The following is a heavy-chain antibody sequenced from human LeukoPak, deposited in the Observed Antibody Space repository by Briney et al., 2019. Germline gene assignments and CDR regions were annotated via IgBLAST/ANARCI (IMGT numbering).Heavy chain of an antibody. CDR1: GFTFDDYA. V-gene: IGHV3-9*01. CDR2: ISWNSGSI. Sequence: PGRSLRLSCAASGFTFDDYAMHWVRQAPGKGLEWVSGISWNSGSIGYVDSVKGRFTISRDNAKNSLYLQMNSLRAEDTALYYCAKGPLMVYAPYGMDVWGQGTTVTVSS. D-gene: IGHD2-8*02. CDR3: AKGPLMVYAPYGMDV. J-gene: IGHJ6*02.